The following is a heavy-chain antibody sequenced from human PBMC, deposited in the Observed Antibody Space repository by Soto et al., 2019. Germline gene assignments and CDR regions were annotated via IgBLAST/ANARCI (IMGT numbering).Heavy chain of an antibody. CDR1: GFTFSSYS. J-gene: IGHJ6*03. CDR3: ARADYGSGSYEYYYYYMDV. Sequence: GGSLRLSCAASGFTFSSYSMNWVRQAPGKGLEWVSSISSSSSYIYYADSVKGRFTISRDNAKNSLYLQMNSLRAEDTAVYYCARADYGSGSYEYYYYYMDVWRKGTTVTVSS. CDR2: ISSSSSYI. V-gene: IGHV3-21*01. D-gene: IGHD3-10*01.